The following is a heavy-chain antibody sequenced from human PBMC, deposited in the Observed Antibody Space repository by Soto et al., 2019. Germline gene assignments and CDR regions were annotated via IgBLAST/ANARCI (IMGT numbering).Heavy chain of an antibody. CDR2: IYYSGST. V-gene: IGHV4-31*03. D-gene: IGHD3-22*01. J-gene: IGHJ4*02. Sequence: SETLSLTCTVSGGSISSGGYYWSWIRQHPGKGLEWIGYIYYSGSTYYNPSLKSRVTISVDTSKNQFSLKLSSVTAADTAVYYCARVRSSMIVVVMDYWGQGTPVTVSS. CDR1: GGSISSGGYY. CDR3: ARVRSSMIVVVMDY.